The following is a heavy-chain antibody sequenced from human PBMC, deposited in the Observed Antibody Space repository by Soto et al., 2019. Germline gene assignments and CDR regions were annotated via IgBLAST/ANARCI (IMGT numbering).Heavy chain of an antibody. V-gene: IGHV3-13*01. Sequence: GGSLRLSCAASGFTFSSYDMHWVRQATGKGLEWVSTIGTAGDTYYPGSVKGRFTISRENAKNSLYLQMNSLRAGDTAVYYCARAGVYGSFDIWGQGTMVTVSS. CDR1: GFTFSSYD. D-gene: IGHD4-17*01. CDR3: ARAGVYGSFDI. J-gene: IGHJ3*02. CDR2: IGTAGDT.